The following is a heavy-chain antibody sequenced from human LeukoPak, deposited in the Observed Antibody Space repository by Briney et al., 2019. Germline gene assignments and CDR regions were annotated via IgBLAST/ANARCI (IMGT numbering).Heavy chain of an antibody. Sequence: SETLSLTCAVYGENFSIYFYSWIRQPPGKGLEWIGEINHGGSTSYNPSLKSRVTISVDTSKNQFSLKLSSVTAADTAVYYCARLRRASYYYYGMDVWGQGTTVTVSS. V-gene: IGHV4-34*01. CDR2: INHGGST. J-gene: IGHJ6*02. CDR1: GENFSIYF. CDR3: ARLRRASYYYYGMDV.